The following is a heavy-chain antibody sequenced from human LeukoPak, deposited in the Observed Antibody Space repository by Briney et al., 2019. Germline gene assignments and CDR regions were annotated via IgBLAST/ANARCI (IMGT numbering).Heavy chain of an antibody. J-gene: IGHJ3*02. CDR3: ARRGYYDSSGYLVDAFDI. CDR1: GGSISSYY. Sequence: SETLSLTCTVSGGSISSYYWSWIRQPPGKGLEWIRYIYTSGSTNYNPSLKSRVTISVDTSKNQFSLKLSSVTAADTAVYYCARRGYYDSSGYLVDAFDIWGQGTMVTVSS. CDR2: IYTSGST. V-gene: IGHV4-4*09. D-gene: IGHD3-22*01.